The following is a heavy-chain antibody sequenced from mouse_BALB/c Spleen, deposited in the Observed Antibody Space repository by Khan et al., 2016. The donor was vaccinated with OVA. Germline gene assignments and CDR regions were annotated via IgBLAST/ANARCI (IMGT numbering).Heavy chain of an antibody. CDR1: GFSLTGYG. CDR2: IWGDGIT. CDR3: AKGPYFGNYFAMAY. Sequence: VQLQESGRGLVAPSQSLSITCTVSGFSLTGYGVNWVRQPPGKGLEWLGVIWGDGITDYNSALKSRLSISKDNSKSQVFLKMNSLQTDDTARYYCAKGPYFGNYFAMAYWGQGTSVTVSS. J-gene: IGHJ4*01. D-gene: IGHD2-10*01. V-gene: IGHV2-6-7*01.